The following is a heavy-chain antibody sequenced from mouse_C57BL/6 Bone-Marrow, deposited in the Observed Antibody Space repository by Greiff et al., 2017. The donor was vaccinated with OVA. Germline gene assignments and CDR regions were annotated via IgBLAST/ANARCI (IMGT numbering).Heavy chain of an antibody. J-gene: IGHJ4*01. D-gene: IGHD2-5*01. CDR2: IDPSDSYT. V-gene: IGHV1-69*01. Sequence: QVHVKQPGAELVMPGASVKLSCKASGYTFTSYWMHWVKQRPGQGLEWIGEIDPSDSYTNYNQKFKGKSTLTVDKSSSTAYMQLSSLTSEDSAVYDCARGRGPSNYLGYYAMDYWGQGTSVTVSS. CDR3: ARGRGPSNYLGYYAMDY. CDR1: GYTFTSYW.